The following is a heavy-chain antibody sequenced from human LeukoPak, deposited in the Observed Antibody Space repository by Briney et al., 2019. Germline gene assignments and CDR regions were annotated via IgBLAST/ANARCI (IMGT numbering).Heavy chain of an antibody. CDR3: ARAWGLSDAFDI. CDR2: IYSDGDT. D-gene: IGHD7-27*01. J-gene: IGHJ3*02. CDR1: GGSISSYL. V-gene: IGHV4-59*01. Sequence: SETLSLTCGVSGGSISSYLWIWIRPPPGKGLEWAGSIYSDGDTNYNPSFRTRVNISVDRSTNQFFLKLTSVTAADTAVYFCARAWGLSDAFDIWGQGTMVTASS.